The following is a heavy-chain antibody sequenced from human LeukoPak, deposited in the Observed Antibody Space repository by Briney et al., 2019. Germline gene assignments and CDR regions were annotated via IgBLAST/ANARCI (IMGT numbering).Heavy chain of an antibody. D-gene: IGHD3-22*01. V-gene: IGHV3-11*04. CDR3: SAGEGYYDSSDYYSAWAFNV. J-gene: IGHJ3*01. Sequence: GGSLRLSCAASGFTFSDYYMSWIRQAPGKGLEWVSYISNSGNTIYYADSVKGRFTISRDNAKNSLYLQMNSPRAEDTAVYYCSAGEGYYDSSDYYSAWAFNVWGQGTMVTVSS. CDR1: GFTFSDYY. CDR2: ISNSGNTI.